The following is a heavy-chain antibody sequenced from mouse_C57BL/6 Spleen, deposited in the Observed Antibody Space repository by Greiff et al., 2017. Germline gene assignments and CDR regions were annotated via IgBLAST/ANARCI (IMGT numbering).Heavy chain of an antibody. V-gene: IGHV1-52*01. CDR3: ARGGYESREGRFAY. J-gene: IGHJ3*01. D-gene: IGHD2-3*01. CDR2: IDPSDSET. CDR1: GYTFTSYW. Sequence: VKLQQPGAELVRPGSSVKLSCKASGYTFTSYWMHWVKQRPIQGLEWIGNIDPSDSETHYNQKFKDKATLTVDKSSSTAYMQLSSLTSEDSAVYYCARGGYESREGRFAYWGQGALVTVSA.